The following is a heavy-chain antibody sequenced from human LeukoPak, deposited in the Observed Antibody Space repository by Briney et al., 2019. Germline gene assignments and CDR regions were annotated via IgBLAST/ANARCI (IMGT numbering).Heavy chain of an antibody. V-gene: IGHV3-21*01. J-gene: IGHJ4*02. CDR2: ISSSSSNI. CDR3: ERAVEYYYDSSGYAVDY. Sequence: GGSLRLTCAASGFTFARYSMNWVGQAPGKGLEWVSSISSSSSNIYYADSVTCRFTISRDNAKNSLYLQMNSLRAEDTAVYYCERAVEYYYDSSGYAVDYWGQGTLVTVSS. D-gene: IGHD3-22*01. CDR1: GFTFARYS.